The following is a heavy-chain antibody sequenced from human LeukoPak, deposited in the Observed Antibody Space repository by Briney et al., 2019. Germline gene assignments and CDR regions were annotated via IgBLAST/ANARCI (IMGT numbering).Heavy chain of an antibody. D-gene: IGHD3-10*01. CDR2: ILASGTT. CDR3: AKDLNFGDGRWEFDP. J-gene: IGHJ5*02. CDR1: GFNFGGFA. Sequence: GGSLRLSCAASGFNFGGFAMAWVRQTPGRGLEWVSGILASGTTYYADSVKGRFTISRDNSNNILFLQRNSLGVDDTAVYFCAKDLNFGDGRWEFDPWGPGTLVTV. V-gene: IGHV3-23*01.